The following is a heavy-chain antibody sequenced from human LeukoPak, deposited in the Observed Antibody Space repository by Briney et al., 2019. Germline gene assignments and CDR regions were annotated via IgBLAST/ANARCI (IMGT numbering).Heavy chain of an antibody. D-gene: IGHD5-18*01. V-gene: IGHV3-21*01. CDR1: GFTFSSYS. CDR3: ARVRDGYSSYYYGMDV. Sequence: PGGSLRLSCAASGFTFSSYSMNWVRQAPGKGLEWVSSISSSSSYIYYADSVKGRFTISRDNAKNSLYLQMNSLRAEDTAVYYCARVRDGYSSYYYGMDVWGQGTTVTVSS. CDR2: ISSSSSYI. J-gene: IGHJ6*02.